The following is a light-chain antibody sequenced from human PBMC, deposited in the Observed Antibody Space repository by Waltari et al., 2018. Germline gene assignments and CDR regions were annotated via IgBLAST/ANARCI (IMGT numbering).Light chain of an antibody. CDR1: QSVGGN. CDR3: LQYNNWPRT. V-gene: IGKV3-15*01. CDR2: GAS. Sequence: ERVLTQSPDTLSVSPGERATLSCRASQSVGGNVAWYQQRPGQAPRLLSFGASVRASGIPDRLSGSGSGTEFTFTSSSLESEDCAVYYCLQYNNWPRTFGQGTKVEV. J-gene: IGKJ1*01.